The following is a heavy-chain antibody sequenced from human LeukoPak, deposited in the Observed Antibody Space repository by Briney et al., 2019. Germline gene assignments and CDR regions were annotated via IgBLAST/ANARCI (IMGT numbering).Heavy chain of an antibody. CDR3: SVSGYTPFKKYYFDY. Sequence: ASVKVSCKVSGYTLTELSMHWVRQAPGKGLEWMGSFDPEDGETIYAQKFQGRVTMTEDTSTDTAYMELSSLRSEDTAVYYCSVSGYTPFKKYYFDYWGQGTLVTVSS. CDR1: GYTLTELS. J-gene: IGHJ4*02. V-gene: IGHV1-24*01. CDR2: FDPEDGET. D-gene: IGHD3-22*01.